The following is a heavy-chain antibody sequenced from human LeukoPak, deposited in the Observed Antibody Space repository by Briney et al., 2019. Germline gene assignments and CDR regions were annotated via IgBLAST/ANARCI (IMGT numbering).Heavy chain of an antibody. CDR3: ARGAVVIAQEYYFDY. J-gene: IGHJ4*02. D-gene: IGHD2-21*01. CDR2: IIPILGIA. CDR1: GGTFSSYA. V-gene: IGHV1-69*04. Sequence: SVKVSCKASGGTFSSYAISWVRQAPGQGLEWMGRIIPILGIANYAQKFQGRVTITADKSTSTAYMELSSLRSEDTAVYYCARGAVVIAQEYYFDYWGQGTLVTVSS.